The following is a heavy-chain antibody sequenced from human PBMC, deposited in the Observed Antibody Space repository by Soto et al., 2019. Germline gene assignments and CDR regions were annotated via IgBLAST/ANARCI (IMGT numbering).Heavy chain of an antibody. J-gene: IGHJ5*02. V-gene: IGHV1-2*04. CDR3: ARGRGLHLGELAFISWFDP. Sequence: GASVKVSCKASGYTFTGYYMLRVRQAPGQGLEWMGWINPNSGGTNYAQKFQGWVTMTRDTSISTAYMELSRLRSDDTAVYYCARGRGLHLGELAFISWFDPWGQGILVTVSS. D-gene: IGHD3-16*01. CDR1: GYTFTGYY. CDR2: INPNSGGT.